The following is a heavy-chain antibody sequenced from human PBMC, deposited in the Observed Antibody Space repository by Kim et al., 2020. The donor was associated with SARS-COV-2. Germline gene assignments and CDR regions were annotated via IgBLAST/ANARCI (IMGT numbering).Heavy chain of an antibody. J-gene: IGHJ6*02. V-gene: IGHV1-46*01. D-gene: IGHD3-9*01. CDR1: GYTFTSYY. Sequence: ASVKVSCKASGYTFTSYYMHWVRQAPGQGLEWMGIINPSGGSTSYAQKFQGRVTMTRDTSTSTVYMELSSLRSEDTAVYYCARAAFYYDILTGPSSYYYYGMDVWGQGTTVTVSS. CDR2: INPSGGST. CDR3: ARAAFYYDILTGPSSYYYYGMDV.